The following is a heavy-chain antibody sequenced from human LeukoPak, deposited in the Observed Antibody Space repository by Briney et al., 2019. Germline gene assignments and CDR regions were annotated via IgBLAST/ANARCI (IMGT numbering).Heavy chain of an antibody. J-gene: IGHJ4*02. CDR3: AREELLAFDY. V-gene: IGHV1-2*02. Sequence: ASVKVSCKASGYTFSGYYMHWVRQPPGQGLEWMGWINPNSGGTNYAQKFQGRVTMTTDTSISTAYMELSRLRSGDTAVYYCAREELLAFDYWGQGSLVTVSS. CDR1: GYTFSGYY. CDR2: INPNSGGT. D-gene: IGHD1-7*01.